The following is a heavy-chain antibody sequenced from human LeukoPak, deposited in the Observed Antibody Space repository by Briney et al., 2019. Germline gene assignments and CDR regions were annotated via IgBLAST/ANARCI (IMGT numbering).Heavy chain of an antibody. CDR2: ISWNSGSI. CDR1: GFTFDDYA. J-gene: IGHJ4*02. D-gene: IGHD5-12*01. CDR3: VRGGYRAYYVDY. V-gene: IGHV3-9*01. Sequence: PGRSLRLSCAASGFTFDDYAMHWVRQAPGKGLEWVSGISWNSGSIGYADSVKGRFTISRDNAKNTLHLQMNSLRAEDTAVYYCVRGGYRAYYVDYWGQGTLVTVSS.